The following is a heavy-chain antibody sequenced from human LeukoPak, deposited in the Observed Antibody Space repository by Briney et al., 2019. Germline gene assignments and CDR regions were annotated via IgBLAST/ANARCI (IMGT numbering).Heavy chain of an antibody. CDR3: ARDDGSMTIPAAMYQYFQH. Sequence: ASVKVSCKASGGTFSSYAISWARQAPGQGLEWMGGIIPIFGTANYAQKFQGRVTITADESTSTAYMELSSLRSEDTAVYYCARDDGSMTIPAAMYQYFQHWGQGTLVTVSS. D-gene: IGHD2-2*01. CDR2: IIPIFGTA. V-gene: IGHV1-69*13. CDR1: GGTFSSYA. J-gene: IGHJ1*01.